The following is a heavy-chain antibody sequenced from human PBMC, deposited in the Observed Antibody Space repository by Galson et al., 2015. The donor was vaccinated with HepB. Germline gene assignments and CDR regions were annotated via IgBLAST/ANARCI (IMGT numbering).Heavy chain of an antibody. CDR2: IDPSDSYT. Sequence: QSGAEVKKPGESLRISCKGSGYSFTSYWISWVRQMPGKGLEWMGRIDPSDSYTNYSPSFQGHVTISADKSISTAYLQWSSLKASDTAMYYCARHEPTVVVAATIRRYYYYYMDVWAKGPRSPSP. J-gene: IGHJ6*03. CDR3: ARHEPTVVVAATIRRYYYYYMDV. CDR1: GYSFTSYW. V-gene: IGHV5-10-1*01. D-gene: IGHD2-15*01.